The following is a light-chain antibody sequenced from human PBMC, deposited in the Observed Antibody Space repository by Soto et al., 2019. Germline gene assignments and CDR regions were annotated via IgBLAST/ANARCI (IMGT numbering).Light chain of an antibody. CDR3: HQYDSSPPYT. CDR2: DAS. V-gene: IGKV1-5*01. J-gene: IGKJ2*01. CDR1: QSISKW. Sequence: DILMTQSPSILSASVGDTVTITCRASQSISKWVAWYQQRAGKAPTALIFDASNSEKGVPSRFSGSGSGTEFTLIISGLQPEDFATYYCHQYDSSPPYTFGQGTKLEIK.